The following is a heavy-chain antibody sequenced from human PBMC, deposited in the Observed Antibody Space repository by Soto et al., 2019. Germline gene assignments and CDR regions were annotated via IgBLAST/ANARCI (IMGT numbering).Heavy chain of an antibody. V-gene: IGHV4-30-2*01. CDR2: IYHSGST. CDR3: ASTNGSGSSYFDY. CDR1: GGSISSGGYS. D-gene: IGHD3-10*01. J-gene: IGHJ4*02. Sequence: PSETLSLTCAVSGGSISSGGYSWSWIRQPPGKGLEWIGYIYHSGSTYYNPSLKSRVTISVDRSKNQFSLKLSSVTAADTAVYYCASTNGSGSSYFDYWGQATLVTVSS.